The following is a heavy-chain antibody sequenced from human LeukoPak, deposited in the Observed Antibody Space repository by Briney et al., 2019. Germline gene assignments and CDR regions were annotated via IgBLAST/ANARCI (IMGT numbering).Heavy chain of an antibody. CDR1: GGSISSYY. J-gene: IGHJ5*02. D-gene: IGHD2-2*01. V-gene: IGHV4-59*12. Sequence: SETLSLTCTVSGGSISSYYWSWIRQPPGKGLEWIGYIYYSGSTNYNPSLKSRVPISADTSKNQFSLELSSVTAADTAVYYCARESYCSSTSCSTWAFDPWGQGTLVTVSS. CDR3: ARESYCSSTSCSTWAFDP. CDR2: IYYSGST.